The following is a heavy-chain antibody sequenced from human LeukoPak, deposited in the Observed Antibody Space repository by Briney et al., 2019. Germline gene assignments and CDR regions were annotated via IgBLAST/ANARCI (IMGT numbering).Heavy chain of an antibody. D-gene: IGHD1-20*01. V-gene: IGHV4-38-2*02. CDR2: IYHSGST. Sequence: SETLSLTCTVSGYSISSGYYWGWIRQPPGKGLEWIGSIYHSGSTYYNPSLKSRVTISVDTSKNQFSLKVRSVTAADTAVYYCARRITGTTSDSFDYWGQGILVTVSS. CDR1: GYSISSGYY. J-gene: IGHJ4*02. CDR3: ARRITGTTSDSFDY.